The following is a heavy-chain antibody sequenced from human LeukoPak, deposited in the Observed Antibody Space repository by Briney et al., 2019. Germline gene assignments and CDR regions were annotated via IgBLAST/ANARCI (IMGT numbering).Heavy chain of an antibody. CDR2: IYHSGST. J-gene: IGHJ5*02. Sequence: SGTLSLTCAVSGGSISSSNWWSWVRQPPGKGLEWIGEIYHSGSTNYNPSLKSRVTISVDKSKNQFSLKLRSVTAADTAVYYCARHSSSSRGWFDPWGQGTLVTVSS. CDR1: GGSISSSNW. V-gene: IGHV4-4*02. D-gene: IGHD6-6*01. CDR3: ARHSSSSRGWFDP.